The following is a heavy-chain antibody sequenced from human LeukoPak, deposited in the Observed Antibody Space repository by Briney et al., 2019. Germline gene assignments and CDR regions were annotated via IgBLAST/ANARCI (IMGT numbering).Heavy chain of an antibody. Sequence: GGSLRLSCAASGFTFSSYSMNWVRQAPGKGLEWVSSISSSSSYDYFAASVKGRFTISRNNAKNSFYLQMNSMRAEDTAVSYYASSSGWKNWYDPWCQGPLVTVSS. J-gene: IGHJ5*02. V-gene: IGHV3-21*01. CDR2: ISSSSSYD. CDR1: GFTFSSYS. D-gene: IGHD6-19*01. CDR3: ASSSGWKNWYDP.